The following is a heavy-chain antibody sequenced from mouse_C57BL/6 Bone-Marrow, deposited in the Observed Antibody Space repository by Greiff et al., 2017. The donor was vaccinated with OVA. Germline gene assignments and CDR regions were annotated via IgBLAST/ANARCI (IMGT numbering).Heavy chain of an antibody. CDR3: AREDYGSSYDY. D-gene: IGHD1-1*01. J-gene: IGHJ2*01. V-gene: IGHV1-81*01. CDR1: GYTFTSYG. CDR2: IYPRSGNT. Sequence: QVQLQQSGAELARPGASVKLSCKASGYTFTSYGISWVKQRTGQGLEWIGEIYPRSGNTYYNEKFKGKATLTADKSSSTAYMELRSLTSVDSAVYFCAREDYGSSYDYWGQGTTLTVSS.